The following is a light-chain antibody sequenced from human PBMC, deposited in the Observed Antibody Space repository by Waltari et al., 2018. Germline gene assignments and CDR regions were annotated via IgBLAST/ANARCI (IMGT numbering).Light chain of an antibody. Sequence: EIVLTQSPGTLSLSPGETATLSCRASQSVSMTYLSCFQQKPGQAPRLLIYGASMRAAGVPDRFSGGGSGTDFTLTITRLEPEDFAVYYCQQFGLITFGGGTKVEIK. J-gene: IGKJ4*01. CDR3: QQFGLIT. CDR1: QSVSMTY. V-gene: IGKV3-20*01. CDR2: GAS.